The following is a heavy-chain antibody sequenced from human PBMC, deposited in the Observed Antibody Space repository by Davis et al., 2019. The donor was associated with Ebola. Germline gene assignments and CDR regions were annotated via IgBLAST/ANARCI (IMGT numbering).Heavy chain of an antibody. J-gene: IGHJ4*02. CDR3: ARHLGIAARTFDY. D-gene: IGHD6-6*01. Sequence: PSETLSPPCTLPGGPISSSSYYWGWIRQPPGKGLEWIGSIYYSGSTYYNPSLKSRVTISVDTSKNQFSLKLSSVTAADTAVYYCARHLGIAARTFDYWGQGTLVTVSS. V-gene: IGHV4-39*01. CDR1: GGPISSSSYY. CDR2: IYYSGST.